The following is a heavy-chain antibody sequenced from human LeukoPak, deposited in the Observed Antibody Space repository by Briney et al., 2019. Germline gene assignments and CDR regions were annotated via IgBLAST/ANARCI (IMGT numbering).Heavy chain of an antibody. CDR3: ARGVSQGHFDY. D-gene: IGHD2-8*01. V-gene: IGHV1-18*01. CDR1: GYTFTSYD. CDR2: MNPNNGNT. Sequence: ASVKVSCKASGYTFTSYDINWVRQATGQGLEWMGWMNPNNGNTNYAQKLQGRVTMTTDTSTSTAYMELRSLRSDDTAVYYCARGVSQGHFDYWGQGTLVTVSS. J-gene: IGHJ4*02.